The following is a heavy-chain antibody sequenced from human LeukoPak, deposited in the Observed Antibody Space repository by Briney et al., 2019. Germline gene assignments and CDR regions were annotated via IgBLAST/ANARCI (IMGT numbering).Heavy chain of an antibody. Sequence: GGSLSLSCAASGFTFDDYAMHWVRQAPGKGLEWVSGISWNSGSIGYADSVKGRFTISRDNAKNSLYLQMNSLRAEDTALYYCAKVDGLTDAFDIWGQGTMVTVSS. CDR2: ISWNSGSI. CDR1: GFTFDDYA. V-gene: IGHV3-9*01. CDR3: AKVDGLTDAFDI. J-gene: IGHJ3*02. D-gene: IGHD5-24*01.